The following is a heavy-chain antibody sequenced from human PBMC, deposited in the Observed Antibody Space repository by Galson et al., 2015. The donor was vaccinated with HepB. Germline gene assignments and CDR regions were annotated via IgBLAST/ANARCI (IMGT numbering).Heavy chain of an antibody. CDR3: ARGTVVPDY. CDR1: GFTFSAHG. V-gene: IGHV3-23*01. Sequence: SLRLSCAASGFTFSAHGMSWVRQAPGKGLEWVAGIGGGSTSYADSVKGRFTISRDNSENTLYLQMNSLRAEDTAVYYCARGTVVPDYWGQGTLATVSS. J-gene: IGHJ4*02. D-gene: IGHD2-8*02. CDR2: IGGGST.